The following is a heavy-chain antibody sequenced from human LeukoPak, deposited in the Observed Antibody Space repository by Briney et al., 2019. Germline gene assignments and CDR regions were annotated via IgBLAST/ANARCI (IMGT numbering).Heavy chain of an antibody. V-gene: IGHV3-48*01. CDR1: GFTFSDHY. CDR3: ASYSSGYSAY. CDR2: ISSSSSTI. J-gene: IGHJ4*02. Sequence: GGSLRLSCAASGFTFSDHYMDWVRQAPGKGLEWVSYISSSSSTIYYADSVKGRFTISRDNAKNSLYLQMNSLRAEDTVVYYCASYSSGYSAYWGQGTLVTVSS. D-gene: IGHD3-22*01.